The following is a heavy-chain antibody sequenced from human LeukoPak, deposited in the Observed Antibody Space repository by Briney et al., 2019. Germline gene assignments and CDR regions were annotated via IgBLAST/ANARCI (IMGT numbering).Heavy chain of an antibody. D-gene: IGHD3-22*01. CDR1: GYTFTGYY. J-gene: IGHJ4*02. CDR3: ARAPARANYDSSSGDY. V-gene: IGHV1-2*02. Sequence: ASVKVSCKASGYTFTGYYMHWVRQAPGQGLEWMGWINPNSGGTNYAQKFQGRVTMTRDTSISTAYMELSRLRSDDTAMYYCARAPARANYDSSSGDYWGQGTLVTVSS. CDR2: INPNSGGT.